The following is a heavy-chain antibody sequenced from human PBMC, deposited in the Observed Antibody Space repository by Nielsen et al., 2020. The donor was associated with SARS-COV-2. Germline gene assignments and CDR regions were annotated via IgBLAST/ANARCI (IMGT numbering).Heavy chain of an antibody. CDR1: GFTVSSNY. J-gene: IGHJ4*02. CDR3: ARDHGSGSYSKLFDY. Sequence: GESLKISRAASGFTVSSNYMSWVRQAPGKGLEWVSVIYSGGSTYYADSVKGRFTISRDNAKNSLYLQMNSLRAEDTAVYYCARDHGSGSYSKLFDYWGQGTLVTVSS. V-gene: IGHV3-53*01. CDR2: IYSGGST. D-gene: IGHD3-10*01.